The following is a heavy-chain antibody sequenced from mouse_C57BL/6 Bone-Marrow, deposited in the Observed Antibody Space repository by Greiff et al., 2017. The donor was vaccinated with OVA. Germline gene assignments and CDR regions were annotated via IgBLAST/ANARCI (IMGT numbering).Heavy chain of an antibody. D-gene: IGHD1-1*01. Sequence: VQLQQSGTVLARPGASVKMSCKTSGYTFTSYWMHWVKQRPGQGLEWIGAIYPGNSDTSYNQKFKGKAKLTAVTSASTAYMELSSLTNEDSAVYYCTRRDYGSSSWFAYWGQGTLVTVSA. CDR2: IYPGNSDT. CDR1: GYTFTSYW. V-gene: IGHV1-5*01. CDR3: TRRDYGSSSWFAY. J-gene: IGHJ3*01.